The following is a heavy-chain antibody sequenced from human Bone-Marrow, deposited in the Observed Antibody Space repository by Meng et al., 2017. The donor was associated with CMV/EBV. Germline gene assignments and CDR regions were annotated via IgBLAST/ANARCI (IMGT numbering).Heavy chain of an antibody. CDR2: INPSGGSA. CDR1: GYTFSSYY. J-gene: IGHJ4*02. CDR3: ARSSQVTKYYFDY. Sequence: ASVKVSCKASGYTFSSYYMHWVRQAPGQGLEWMGIINPSGGSATYAQKFQGRVTVTRDTSTITVYMELSSLRSEDTAVYYCARSSQVTKYYFDYWGQGTLVTFYS. V-gene: IGHV1-46*01.